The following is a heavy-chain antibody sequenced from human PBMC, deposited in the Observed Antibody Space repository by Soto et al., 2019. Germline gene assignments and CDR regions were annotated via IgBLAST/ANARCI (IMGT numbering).Heavy chain of an antibody. V-gene: IGHV4-4*02. J-gene: IGHJ5*02. CDR2: IYQSGSS. CDR3: ARSLGVHSRYGFDA. CDR1: GGSISSINW. Sequence: QVQLQESGPGVVKPSGTLSLTCGVSGGSISSINWWSWVRQAPGKGLEWIGEIYQSGSSNYNPSLKSRVSISVDKSKNQFFLNLTSVIAADTAVYYCARSLGVHSRYGFDAWGQGTLVTVSS. D-gene: IGHD3-16*01.